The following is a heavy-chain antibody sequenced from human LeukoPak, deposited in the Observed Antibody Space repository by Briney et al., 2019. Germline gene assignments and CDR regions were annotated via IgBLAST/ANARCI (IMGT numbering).Heavy chain of an antibody. J-gene: IGHJ4*02. V-gene: IGHV1-18*01. CDR2: ISAYNGNT. Sequence: ASVKVSCKASGYTFTSYGISWVRQAPGQGLEWMGWISAYNGNTNYAQKLQGRVTMTTDTSTSTAYIELRSLRSDDTAVYYCARETYDSSNDYWGQGTLVTVSP. D-gene: IGHD3-22*01. CDR3: ARETYDSSNDY. CDR1: GYTFTSYG.